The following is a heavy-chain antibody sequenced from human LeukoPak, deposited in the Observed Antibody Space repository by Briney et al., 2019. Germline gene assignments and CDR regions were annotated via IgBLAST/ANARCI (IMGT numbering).Heavy chain of an antibody. CDR1: GFTFDDYG. D-gene: IGHD3-3*01. J-gene: IGHJ5*02. V-gene: IGHV3-20*04. CDR3: ARAMRRTIFGVVPPDP. CDR2: INWNGGST. Sequence: GGSLRLSCAASGFTFDDYGMSWVRQAPGKGLEWVSGINWNGGSTGYADSVKGRFTISRDNAKNSLYLQMNSLRAEDTAVYYCARAMRRTIFGVVPPDPWGQGTLVTVSS.